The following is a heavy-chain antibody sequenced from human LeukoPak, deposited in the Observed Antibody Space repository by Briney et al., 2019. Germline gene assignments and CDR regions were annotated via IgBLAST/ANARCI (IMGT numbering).Heavy chain of an antibody. CDR3: ARHRVIDAFDI. J-gene: IGHJ3*02. Sequence: GGSLRLSCAASGFTVSSNYMSWVRQAPGKGLEWVSVIYSGGSTYYADSVKGRFTISRDNSKNTLYLQMNSLRAEDTAVYYCARHRVIDAFDIWGQGTMVTVSS. V-gene: IGHV3-66*02. CDR1: GFTVSSNY. D-gene: IGHD2-21*01. CDR2: IYSGGST.